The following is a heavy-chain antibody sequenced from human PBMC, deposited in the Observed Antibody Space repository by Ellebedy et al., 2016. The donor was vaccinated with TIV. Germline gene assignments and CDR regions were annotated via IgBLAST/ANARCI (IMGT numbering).Heavy chain of an antibody. CDR1: GYTFTSYD. CDR2: IIPIFGTA. D-gene: IGHD1-14*01. CDR3: ASGQPELDY. J-gene: IGHJ4*02. Sequence: ASVKVSXXASGYTFTSYDINWVRQAPGQGLEWMGGIIPIFGTANYAQKFQGRVTMTRNTSISTAYMELSSLRSEDTAVYYCASGQPELDYWGQGTLVTVSS. V-gene: IGHV1-8*01.